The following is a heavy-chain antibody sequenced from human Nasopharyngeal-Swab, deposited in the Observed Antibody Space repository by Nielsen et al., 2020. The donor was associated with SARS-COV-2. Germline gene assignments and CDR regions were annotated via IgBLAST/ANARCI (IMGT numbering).Heavy chain of an antibody. CDR3: ARDRITDPDAFDI. V-gene: IGHV1-3*01. CDR2: INAGNGNT. Sequence: ASVKVSCKASGYIFTSYAMHWVRQAPGQKLEWMGWINAGNGNTKYSQKFQGRVTITRDTSASTAYMELSSLRSEDTAVYYCARDRITDPDAFDIWGQGTMVTVSS. J-gene: IGHJ3*02. CDR1: GYIFTSYA.